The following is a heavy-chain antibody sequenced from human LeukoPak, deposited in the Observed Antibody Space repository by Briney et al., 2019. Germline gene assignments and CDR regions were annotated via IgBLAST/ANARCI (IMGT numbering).Heavy chain of an antibody. V-gene: IGHV3-43D*03. CDR1: GFTFDDYA. Sequence: GGSLRLSCAASGFTFDDYAMHWVRQAPGKGLEWVSLISWDGGSTYYADSVKGRFTISRDNAKNSLYLQMNSLRAEDTAVYYCTTGYIVYELLRYSPSYWGQGTLVTVSS. J-gene: IGHJ4*02. CDR2: ISWDGGST. D-gene: IGHD3-10*01. CDR3: TTGYIVYELLRYSPSY.